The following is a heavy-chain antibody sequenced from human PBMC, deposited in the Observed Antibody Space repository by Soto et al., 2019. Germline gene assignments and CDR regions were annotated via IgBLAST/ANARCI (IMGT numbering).Heavy chain of an antibody. CDR2: IYDDGSA. D-gene: IGHD2-15*01. V-gene: IGHV4-59*01. Sequence: SETLSLTCTASGGSISSSYWSWIRQPPGKGLEWLAYIYDDGSANYNPSRKSRATISLDMSKNQFSLKLTSVTAADTAVYYCARDKYCSGGSCRKNWFDPWGQGTLVTVSS. CDR3: ARDKYCSGGSCRKNWFDP. J-gene: IGHJ5*02. CDR1: GGSISSSY.